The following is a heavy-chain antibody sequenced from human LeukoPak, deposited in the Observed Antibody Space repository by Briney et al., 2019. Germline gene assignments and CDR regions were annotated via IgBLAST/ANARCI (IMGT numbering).Heavy chain of an antibody. CDR2: IYYSGST. CDR1: GGSISSYY. Sequence: PSETLSLTCTVSGGSISSYYWSWVRQPPGKGLEWIGYIYYSGSTNYNPSLKSRVTISVDTSKNQFSLKLSSVTAADTAVYYCASEKYYYGSGSYEPGYYFDYWGQGTLVTVSS. D-gene: IGHD3-10*01. CDR3: ASEKYYYGSGSYEPGYYFDY. V-gene: IGHV4-59*01. J-gene: IGHJ4*02.